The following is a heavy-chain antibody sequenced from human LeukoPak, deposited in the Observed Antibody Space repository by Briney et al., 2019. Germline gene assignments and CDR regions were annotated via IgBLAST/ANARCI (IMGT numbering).Heavy chain of an antibody. CDR3: AREYCSSTSCHVYFDY. D-gene: IGHD2-2*01. V-gene: IGHV1-2*02. CDR1: GYTFTGYY. J-gene: IGHJ4*02. CDR2: INPNSGGT. Sequence: ASVKVSCKASGYTFTGYYMHWVRQAPGQGLEWMGWINPNSGGTNYAQKFQGKVTMTRDTSISTAYMELSRLRSDDTAVYYCAREYCSSTSCHVYFDYWGQGTLVTVSS.